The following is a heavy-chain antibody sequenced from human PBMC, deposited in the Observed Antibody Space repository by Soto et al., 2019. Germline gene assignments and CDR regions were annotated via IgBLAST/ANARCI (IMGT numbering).Heavy chain of an antibody. J-gene: IGHJ4*02. CDR3: VKEFRGAFDY. CDR2: IFSGGNA. V-gene: IGHV3-53*01. CDR1: GVTVNSNF. D-gene: IGHD3-10*01. Sequence: GGSLRLSCAVSGVTVNSNFMSWVRQAPGKGLEWVSVIFSGGNADYADSVKGRFIMSRDISKNTLYLQMNSLRAEDTAVYFCVKEFRGAFDYWGQGTLVTVSS.